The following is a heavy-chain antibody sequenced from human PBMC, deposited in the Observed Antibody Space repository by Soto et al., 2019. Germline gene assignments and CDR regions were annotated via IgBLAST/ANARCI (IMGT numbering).Heavy chain of an antibody. V-gene: IGHV3-21*04. D-gene: IGHD2-15*01. CDR3: ARGGCFLAGQGGSGSYYYYGMDV. Sequence: PGGSLRLSCAASGFTFSSYSMNWVRQAPGKGLEWVSSISSSSSYIYYADSVKGRFTISRDNAKNSLYLQMNSLRSEDTAVYYCARGGCFLAGQGGSGSYYYYGMDVWGQGTTVTVSS. CDR1: GFTFSSYS. J-gene: IGHJ6*02. CDR2: ISSSSSYI.